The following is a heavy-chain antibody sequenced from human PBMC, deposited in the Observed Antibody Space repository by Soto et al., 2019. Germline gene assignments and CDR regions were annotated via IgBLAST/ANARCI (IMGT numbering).Heavy chain of an antibody. J-gene: IGHJ4*02. D-gene: IGHD2-21*02. CDR1: GYTFTSYY. CDR3: AADRTYCGGDCYVD. Sequence: ASVKVSCKASGYTFTSYYIHWVRQAPGQGLEWMGIINPSGGSTSYEQKFQGRVTITRDMSTSTVYMEVSSLRSEDTAVYYCAADRTYCGGDCYVDWGQGTLVTVSS. V-gene: IGHV1-46*01. CDR2: INPSGGST.